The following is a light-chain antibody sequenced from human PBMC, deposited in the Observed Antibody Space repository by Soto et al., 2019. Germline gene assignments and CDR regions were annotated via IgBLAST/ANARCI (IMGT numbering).Light chain of an antibody. CDR2: DAS. CDR1: QGISSA. Sequence: AIQLTQSPSSLSASVGDRVTITCRASQGISSALAWYQQKPGKAPKLLIYDASSLESGVPSRFSGSGSGTDFTLTTSSLQPEDFATYYCQQFNSWTGCTFGQGTKLEIK. CDR3: QQFNSWTGCT. J-gene: IGKJ2*02. V-gene: IGKV1-13*02.